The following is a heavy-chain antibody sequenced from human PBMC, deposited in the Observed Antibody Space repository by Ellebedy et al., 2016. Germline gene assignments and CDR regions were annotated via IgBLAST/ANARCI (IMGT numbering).Heavy chain of an antibody. J-gene: IGHJ4*02. D-gene: IGHD3-22*01. V-gene: IGHV3-33*01. CDR3: ARGGYYDSNGYPRCDY. CDR1: GFIFSGYG. CDR2: IWYDGSEE. Sequence: GESLKISXAASGFIFSGYGMHWVRQAPGKGLEWVGVIWYDGSEEVYADSVKGRFTISRDNSKNTLSLEMSSLRAEDTAVYYCARGGYYDSNGYPRCDYWGQGTLVTVSS.